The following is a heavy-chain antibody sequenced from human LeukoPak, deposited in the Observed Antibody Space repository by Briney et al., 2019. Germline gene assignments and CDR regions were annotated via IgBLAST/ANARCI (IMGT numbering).Heavy chain of an antibody. Sequence: SETLSLTCTVSGGSISSYYWSWIRQPPGEGLEWIGYIYYSGSTNYNPSLKSRVTISVDTSKNQFSLKLSSVTAADTAVYYCARGEWNYEFDYWGQGTLVTVSS. V-gene: IGHV4-59*01. CDR1: GGSISSYY. CDR3: ARGEWNYEFDY. J-gene: IGHJ4*02. CDR2: IYYSGST. D-gene: IGHD1-7*01.